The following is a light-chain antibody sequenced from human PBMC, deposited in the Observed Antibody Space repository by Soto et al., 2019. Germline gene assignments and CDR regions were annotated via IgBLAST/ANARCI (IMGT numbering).Light chain of an antibody. CDR2: GAS. Sequence: EIVLTQSPGTLSLSPGERATLSCRASQSVRSSYLAWYQQKPGQAPRLLIYGASSRATGIPDRFSGSGSGTEFTFTISRLEPEDFAVYYCQQYGSSPYSFGQGTKLEIK. CDR1: QSVRSSY. J-gene: IGKJ2*03. CDR3: QQYGSSPYS. V-gene: IGKV3-20*01.